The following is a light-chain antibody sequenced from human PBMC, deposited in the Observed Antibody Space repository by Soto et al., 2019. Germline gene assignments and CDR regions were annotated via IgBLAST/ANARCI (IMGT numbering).Light chain of an antibody. CDR1: QYISNY. J-gene: IGKJ2*01. CDR2: TAS. V-gene: IGKV1-39*01. Sequence: DIKMTQSPSSLSASVGDGVTITCRASQYISNYLNWYQQKSGTAPKLLIHTASTLQSGVPSRFSGRGSGPDFTLTISSVQPDDFAIYFCQQSYSTPPTFGQGTTLEIK. CDR3: QQSYSTPPT.